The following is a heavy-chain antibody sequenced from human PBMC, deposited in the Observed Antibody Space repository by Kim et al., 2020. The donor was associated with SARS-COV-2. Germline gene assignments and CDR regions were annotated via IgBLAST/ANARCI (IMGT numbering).Heavy chain of an antibody. CDR1: GYTFTGYY. Sequence: ASVKVSCKASGYTFTGYYLHWVRQALGQGPEWLGWINPNSGVINYAEKFQGRVTMTRDTSINTAYMELTWLTSDDTAVYFCARADDILTTHYKGFDYWGQGTPVTVSS. V-gene: IGHV1-2*02. D-gene: IGHD3-9*01. J-gene: IGHJ4*02. CDR3: ARADDILTTHYKGFDY. CDR2: INPNSGVI.